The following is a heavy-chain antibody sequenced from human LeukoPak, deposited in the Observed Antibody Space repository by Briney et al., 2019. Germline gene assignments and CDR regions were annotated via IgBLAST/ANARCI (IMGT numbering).Heavy chain of an antibody. V-gene: IGHV1-8*03. CDR1: GYTFTCYD. CDR3: ARRGRAAMVRGVIKDYYMDV. CDR2: MNPNSGNT. J-gene: IGHJ6*03. Sequence: GASVKVSCKASGYTFTCYDINWVRQATGQGLEWMGWMNPNSGNTGYAQKFQGRVTITRNTSISTAYMELSSLRSEDTAVYYCARRGRAAMVRGVIKDYYMDVWGKGTTVTVSS. D-gene: IGHD3-10*01.